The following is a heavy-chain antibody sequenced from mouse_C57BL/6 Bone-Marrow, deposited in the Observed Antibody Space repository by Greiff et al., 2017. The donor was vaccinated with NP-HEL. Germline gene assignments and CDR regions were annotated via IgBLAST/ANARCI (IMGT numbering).Heavy chain of an antibody. Sequence: QVQLQQPGAELVKPGASVKLSCKASGYTFTSYWMQWVKQRPGQGLEWIGEIDPSDSYTNYNQKFKGKAPLTVDTSSSTAYMQLSSLTSEDSAVYYCAREDYGRENWFAYWGQGTLVTVSA. CDR3: AREDYGRENWFAY. CDR1: GYTFTSYW. CDR2: IDPSDSYT. D-gene: IGHD1-1*01. J-gene: IGHJ3*01. V-gene: IGHV1-50*01.